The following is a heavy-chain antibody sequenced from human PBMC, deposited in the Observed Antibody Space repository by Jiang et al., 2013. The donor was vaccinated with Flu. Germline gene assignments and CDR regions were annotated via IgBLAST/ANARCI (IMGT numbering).Heavy chain of an antibody. CDR1: GFTFSSYA. CDR2: ISGSGGST. D-gene: IGHD2-15*01. CDR3: AKGRPTQYCSGGSCYVAPIGYFDY. V-gene: IGHV3-23*01. J-gene: IGHJ4*02. Sequence: GGGLVQPGGSLRLSCAASGFTFSSYAMSWVRQAPGKGLEWVSAISGSGGSTYYADSVKGRFTISRDNSKNTLYLQMNSLRAEDTAVYYCAKGRPTQYCSGGSCYVAPIGYFDYWGQGTLVTVSS.